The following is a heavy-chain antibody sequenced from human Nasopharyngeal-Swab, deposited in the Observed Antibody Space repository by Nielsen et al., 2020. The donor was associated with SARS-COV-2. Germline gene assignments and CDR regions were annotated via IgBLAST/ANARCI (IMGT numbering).Heavy chain of an antibody. Sequence: GESLTISCAASGFNFSRYWMSWVRQAPGKGLEWVSNIKQVGSEKYYVDSVKGRFTISRDNAKNSLYLQMNSLRAEDTAVYYCSRDFSAPLLAFYYYYGMDVWGQGTTVTVSS. CDR3: SRDFSAPLLAFYYYYGMDV. CDR1: GFNFSRYW. D-gene: IGHD2-15*01. V-gene: IGHV3-7*01. J-gene: IGHJ6*02. CDR2: IKQVGSEK.